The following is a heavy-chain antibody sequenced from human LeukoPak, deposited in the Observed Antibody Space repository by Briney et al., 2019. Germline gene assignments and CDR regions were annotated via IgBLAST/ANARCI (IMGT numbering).Heavy chain of an antibody. Sequence: GGSLRLSCAASGFTFSSYAMHWVRQAPGKGLEWVAVISYDGSNKYYADSVKGRFTISRDNSKNTLYLQMNSLRAEDTAVHYCAKTEIMYSSSWYDYWGQGTLVTVSS. CDR3: AKTEIMYSSSWYDY. J-gene: IGHJ4*02. V-gene: IGHV3-30*04. CDR2: ISYDGSNK. CDR1: GFTFSSYA. D-gene: IGHD6-13*01.